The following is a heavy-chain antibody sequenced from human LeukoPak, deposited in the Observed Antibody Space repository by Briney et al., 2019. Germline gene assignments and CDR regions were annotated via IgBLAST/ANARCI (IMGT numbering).Heavy chain of an antibody. CDR3: ARGDGRGRSDGAT. CDR1: GFSFSNHW. D-gene: IGHD5-18*01. CDR2: MSQDGSDK. J-gene: IGHJ4*02. V-gene: IGHV3-7*01. Sequence: GGSLRLSCGASGFSFSNHWMGWVRQAPENGLEWVAIMSQDGSDKYHLDSVEGRFTISRDNAKNTLYLQMNSLRVEDTAGYYCARGDGRGRSDGATWGPGTLVTVSS.